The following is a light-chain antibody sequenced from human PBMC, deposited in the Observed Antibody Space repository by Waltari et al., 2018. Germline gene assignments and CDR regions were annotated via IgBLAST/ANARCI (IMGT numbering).Light chain of an antibody. CDR1: QSVSSY. Sequence: EIVLTQSPATLSLSPGERATLPCRASQSVSSYLAWYQQKPGQAPRLLIYDASNRATGIPARFSGSGSGTDFTLTISSLEAEDFAVYFCQQSANWPPNTFGQGTRLEIK. CDR3: QQSANWPPNT. J-gene: IGKJ5*01. CDR2: DAS. V-gene: IGKV3-11*01.